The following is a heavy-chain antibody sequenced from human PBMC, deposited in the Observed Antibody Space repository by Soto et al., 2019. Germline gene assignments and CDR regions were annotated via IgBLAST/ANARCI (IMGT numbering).Heavy chain of an antibody. D-gene: IGHD6-13*01. CDR2: IIPIFGTA. CDR1: GGTFSSYA. V-gene: IGHV1-69*13. Sequence: GASVKVSCKASGGTFSSYAISWVRQAPGQGLEWKGGIIPIFGTANYAQKFQGRVTITADESTSTAYMELSSLRSEDTAVYYCARAKAGIAAAGTLDYWGQGTLVTVSS. J-gene: IGHJ4*02. CDR3: ARAKAGIAAAGTLDY.